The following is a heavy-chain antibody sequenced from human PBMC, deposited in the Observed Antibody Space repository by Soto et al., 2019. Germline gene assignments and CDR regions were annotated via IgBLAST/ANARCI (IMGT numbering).Heavy chain of an antibody. Sequence: GGSLRLSCAASGFTFSSYGMHWVRQAPGKGLEWVAVISYDGSNKYYADSVKGRFTISRDNSKNTLYLQMNSLRAEDTAVYYCAKEYDGYNALRRWFDPWGQGTPVNLSS. J-gene: IGHJ5*02. CDR1: GFTFSSYG. V-gene: IGHV3-30*18. CDR3: AKEYDGYNALRRWFDP. D-gene: IGHD5-12*01. CDR2: ISYDGSNK.